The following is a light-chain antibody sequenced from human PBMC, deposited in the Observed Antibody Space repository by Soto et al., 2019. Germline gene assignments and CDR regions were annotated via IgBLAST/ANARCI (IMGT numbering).Light chain of an antibody. CDR3: QQYNNWPPNT. V-gene: IGKV1-12*01. CDR1: QGISSW. J-gene: IGKJ5*01. Sequence: DIQMTQSPSSVSASVGDRVTITCRASQGISSWLAWYQKKPGKAPNLLIYAASSLQSGVPSRFSGSESGTDFTLTISSLQSEDFAVYYCQQYNNWPPNTFGQGTRLEIK. CDR2: AAS.